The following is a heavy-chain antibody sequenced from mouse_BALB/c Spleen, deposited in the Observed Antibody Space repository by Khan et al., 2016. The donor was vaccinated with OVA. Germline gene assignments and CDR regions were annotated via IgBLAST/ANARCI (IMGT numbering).Heavy chain of an antibody. CDR2: ILPGSDSP. Sequence: QVRLQQSGTELLKPGASVKISCKATGYTFSSYWIEWIKQRTGHGLEWIGEILPGSDSPNYNERFMGKATFTADTSSNTADMQLSSLTSADSAVYYCARQGVGYFSWFAYWGQGTLVTVSA. CDR1: GYTFSSYW. CDR3: ARQGVGYFSWFAY. D-gene: IGHD2-3*01. J-gene: IGHJ3*01. V-gene: IGHV1-9*01.